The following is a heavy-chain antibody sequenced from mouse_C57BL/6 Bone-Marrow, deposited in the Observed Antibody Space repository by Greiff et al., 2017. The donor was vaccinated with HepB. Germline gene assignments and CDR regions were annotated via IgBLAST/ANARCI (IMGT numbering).Heavy chain of an antibody. D-gene: IGHD1-1*01. CDR1: GFTFTDYY. CDR3: ARDYYGVYAMDY. CDR2: IRNKANGYTT. Sequence: EVHLVESGGGLVQPGGSLSLSCAASGFTFTDYYMSWVRQPPGKALEWLGFIRNKANGYTTEYSASVKGRFTISRDNSQSILYLQMNALRAEDSATYYWARDYYGVYAMDYWGQGTSVTVSS. J-gene: IGHJ4*01. V-gene: IGHV7-3*01.